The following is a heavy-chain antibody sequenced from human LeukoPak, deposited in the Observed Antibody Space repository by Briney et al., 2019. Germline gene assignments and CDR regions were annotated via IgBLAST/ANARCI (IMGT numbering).Heavy chain of an antibody. Sequence: PGGSLRLSCAASGFTFSSYSMNWVRQAPGKGLEWVSYINSDSSIIYYADSVKGRFTISRDNAKNSLYLQMNSLRAEDTAVYYCARRDERYYYDRSGYLQHWGQGTLVTVSS. V-gene: IGHV3-48*04. CDR2: INSDSSII. CDR3: ARRDERYYYDRSGYLQH. CDR1: GFTFSSYS. J-gene: IGHJ1*01. D-gene: IGHD3-22*01.